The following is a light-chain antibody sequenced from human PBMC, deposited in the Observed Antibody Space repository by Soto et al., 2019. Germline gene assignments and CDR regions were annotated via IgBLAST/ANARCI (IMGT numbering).Light chain of an antibody. J-gene: IGLJ2*01. CDR2: GVS. CDR1: SSDVGGYKY. V-gene: IGLV2-8*01. Sequence: QSALTQPPSASGSPGQSVTISCTGTSSDVGGYKYVSWYQQHPGKAPKLIIYGVSNRPSGVPDRFSGSKSGNTASLTVSGLQTEDEADYYCSSYAGSNNFVVFGGGTKLTVL. CDR3: SSYAGSNNFVV.